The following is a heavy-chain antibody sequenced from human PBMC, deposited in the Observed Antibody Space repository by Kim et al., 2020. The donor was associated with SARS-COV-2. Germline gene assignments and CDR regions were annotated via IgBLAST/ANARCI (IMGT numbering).Heavy chain of an antibody. CDR3: ATYRDYGDYFQPGGLGNWFDP. CDR2: IYYSGST. V-gene: IGHV4-61*01. J-gene: IGHJ5*02. D-gene: IGHD4-17*01. Sequence: SETLSLTCTVSGGSVSSGSYYWSWIRQPPGKGLEWIGYIYYSGSTNYNPSLKSRVTISVDTSKNQFSLKLSSVTAADTAVYYCATYRDYGDYFQPGGLGNWFDPWGQGTLVTVSS. CDR1: GGSVSSGSYY.